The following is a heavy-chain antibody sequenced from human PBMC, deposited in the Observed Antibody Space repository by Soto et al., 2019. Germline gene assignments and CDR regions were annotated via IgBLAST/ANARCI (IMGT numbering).Heavy chain of an antibody. D-gene: IGHD3-22*01. CDR1: GGTFSSYA. J-gene: IGHJ6*02. CDR2: IIPIFGTA. V-gene: IGHV1-69*06. CDR3: ARGRYYDSSGYYYLLYYYGMDV. Sequence: VASVKVSCKASGGTFSSYAISWVRQAPGQGLEWMGGIIPIFGTANYAQKFQGRVTITADKSTSTAYMELSSLRSEDTAVYYCARGRYYDSSGYYYLLYYYGMDVWGQGTTVTVSS.